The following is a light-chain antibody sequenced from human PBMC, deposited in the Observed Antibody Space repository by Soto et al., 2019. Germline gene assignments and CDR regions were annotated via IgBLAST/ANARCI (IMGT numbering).Light chain of an antibody. CDR3: QQYYSYPRT. CDR2: AAS. Sequence: AIRMTQSPSSFSASTGDRVTITCRASQGISSYLAWYQQKPGKAPKLLIYAASTLQSGVPSRFSGSGSGTEFTLTISCLQSEEFATYYCQQYYSYPRTFGQGTKLEIK. J-gene: IGKJ2*02. CDR1: QGISSY. V-gene: IGKV1-8*01.